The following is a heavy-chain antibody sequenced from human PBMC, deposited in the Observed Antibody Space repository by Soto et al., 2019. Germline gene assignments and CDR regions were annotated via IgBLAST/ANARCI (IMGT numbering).Heavy chain of an antibody. V-gene: IGHV3-48*01. CDR1: GFTFSSYS. CDR3: ARVSIVATISFEDDY. J-gene: IGHJ4*02. CDR2: ISSSSSTI. Sequence: GGSLRLSCAASGFTFSSYSMNWVRQAPGKGLEWVSYISSSSSTIYYADSVKGRFTISRDNAKNSLYLQMNTLRAEDTAVYYCARVSIVATISFEDDYWGQGTLVTVSS. D-gene: IGHD5-12*01.